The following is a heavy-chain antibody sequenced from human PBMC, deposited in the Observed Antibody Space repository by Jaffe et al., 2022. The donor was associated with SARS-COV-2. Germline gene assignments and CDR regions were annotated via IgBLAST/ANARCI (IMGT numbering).Heavy chain of an antibody. CDR2: ISWNSGSI. CDR1: GFTFDDYA. V-gene: IGHV3-9*01. D-gene: IGHD6-6*01. Sequence: EVQLVESGGGLVQPGRSLRLSCAASGFTFDDYAMHWVRQAPGKGLEWVSGISWNSGSIGYADSVKGRFTISRDNAKNSLYLQMNSLRAEDTALYYCAKDSEHGAAPEGSFDYWGQGTLVTVSS. CDR3: AKDSEHGAAPEGSFDY. J-gene: IGHJ4*02.